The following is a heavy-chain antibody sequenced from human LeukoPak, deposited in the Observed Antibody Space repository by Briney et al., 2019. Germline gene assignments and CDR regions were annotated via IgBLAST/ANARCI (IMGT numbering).Heavy chain of an antibody. CDR1: GFTFSSYN. J-gene: IGHJ4*02. Sequence: GGSLRLSCAASGFTFSSYNMNWVRQAPGKGLEWVSSITSGSSYIYYADSVKGRFTISRDNAKNSLYLQMNSLRAEDTAVYYCARQVGATHFDYWGQGTLVTVSS. V-gene: IGHV3-21*01. D-gene: IGHD1-26*01. CDR2: ITSGSSYI. CDR3: ARQVGATHFDY.